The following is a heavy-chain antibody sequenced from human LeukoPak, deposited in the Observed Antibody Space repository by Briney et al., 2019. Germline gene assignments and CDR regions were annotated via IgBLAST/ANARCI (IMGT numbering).Heavy chain of an antibody. CDR3: ARDYDFWSGDYAFDY. D-gene: IGHD3-3*01. Sequence: GGSLRLSCAASGFTFSSYEMNWVRQAPGKGLEWVSYIDDTGSIIYYADSVKGRFTISRDNAKNSLYLQMNSLRAEDTGVYYCARDYDFWSGDYAFDYWGQGTLVTVSS. V-gene: IGHV3-48*03. CDR1: GFTFSSYE. CDR2: IDDTGSII. J-gene: IGHJ4*02.